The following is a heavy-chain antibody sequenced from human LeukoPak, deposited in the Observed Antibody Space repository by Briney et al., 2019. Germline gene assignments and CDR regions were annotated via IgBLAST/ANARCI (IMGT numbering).Heavy chain of an antibody. CDR1: GGTFSSYA. J-gene: IGHJ3*02. CDR3: ARDGDGYNSDAFDI. D-gene: IGHD5-24*01. Sequence: VKVSCKASGGTFSSYAISWVRQAPGQGLEWMGRIIPILGIANYAQKFQGRVTITADKSTSTAYMELSSLRSEDTAVYYCARDGDGYNSDAFDIWGQGTMVTVSS. V-gene: IGHV1-69*10. CDR2: IIPILGIA.